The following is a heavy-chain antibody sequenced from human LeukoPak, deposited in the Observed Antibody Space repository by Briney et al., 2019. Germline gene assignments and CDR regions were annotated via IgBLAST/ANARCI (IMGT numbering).Heavy chain of an antibody. CDR1: GGSITNPDYY. D-gene: IGHD1-26*01. CDR2: IYYTGGT. J-gene: IGHJ4*02. CDR3: ARQGSGNYLSPVNY. V-gene: IGHV4-39*01. Sequence: SETLSLTCTVSGGSITNPDYYWGWIRQPPGKGLEWIGSIYYTGGTYYNPSLKSRVTLSVDTSKNQFSLKLRSVTAADTAVYYCARQGSGNYLSPVNYWGQGTLVTVSS.